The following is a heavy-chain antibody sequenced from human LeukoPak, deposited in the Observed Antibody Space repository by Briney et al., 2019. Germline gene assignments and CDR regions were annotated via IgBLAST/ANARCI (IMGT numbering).Heavy chain of an antibody. D-gene: IGHD3-22*01. CDR3: ARDRIEVTYYYDSSGYSDY. CDR2: IKHDGTEK. CDR1: GFTFSSYW. Sequence: GGSLRLSCAASGFTFSSYWMSWVRQAPGKGLEWVANIKHDGTEKYYVDSVKGRFTISRHNANNSLYLQMNSLRTEDTAMYYCARDRIEVTYYYDSSGYSDYWGQGTLVTVSS. J-gene: IGHJ4*02. V-gene: IGHV3-7*01.